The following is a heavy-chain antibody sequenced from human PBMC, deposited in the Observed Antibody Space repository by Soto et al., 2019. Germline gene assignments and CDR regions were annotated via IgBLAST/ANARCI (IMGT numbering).Heavy chain of an antibody. CDR2: INPKNGDT. J-gene: IGHJ4*02. D-gene: IGHD6-13*01. CDR1: GYIFTDYY. V-gene: IGHV1-2*04. CDR3: ARDQGNSSSWPIDF. Sequence: ASVKVSCKTSGYIFTDYYIHWVRQAPGQGLEWMGYINPKNGDTTYEQKFQGWVTMTTDTSVNTAYIDLRSLRFNDTAVYYCARDQGNSSSWPIDFWGQGTQVTVSS.